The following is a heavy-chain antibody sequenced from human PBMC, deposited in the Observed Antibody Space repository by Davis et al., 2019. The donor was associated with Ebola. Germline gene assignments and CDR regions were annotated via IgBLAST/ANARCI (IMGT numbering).Heavy chain of an antibody. CDR2: ISAYNGNT. D-gene: IGHD6-19*01. CDR1: GGTFSSYA. J-gene: IGHJ4*02. Sequence: ASVKVSCKASGGTFSSYAISWVRQAPGQGLEWMGWISAYNGNTNYAQKLQGRVTMTTDTSTSTVYMELRSLRSDDTAVYYCARDSSGDNNWGQGTLVTVSS. CDR3: ARDSSGDNN. V-gene: IGHV1-18*01.